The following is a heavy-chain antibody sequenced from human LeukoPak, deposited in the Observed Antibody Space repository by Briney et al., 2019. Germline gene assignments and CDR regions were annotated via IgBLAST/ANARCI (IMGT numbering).Heavy chain of an antibody. CDR1: GFTFSNYA. Sequence: GGSLRLSCAASGFTFSNYAMSWARQAPGKGLEWVSYIRSSDTYTNYADSVKGRFTISRDNAKNSLFLQMNSLRAEDTAVYYCARSSKDAFDIWGQGTVVTVSS. V-gene: IGHV3-11*06. CDR2: IRSSDTYT. J-gene: IGHJ3*02. CDR3: ARSSKDAFDI.